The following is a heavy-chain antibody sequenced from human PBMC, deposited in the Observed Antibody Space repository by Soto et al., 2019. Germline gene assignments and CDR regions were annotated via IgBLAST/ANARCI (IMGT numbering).Heavy chain of an antibody. Sequence: SVKVSCKASGGTFSSYAISWLLQAPGQGLEWTVGIIPSFCTAIYAQKFQGRVTITADESTSTAYMELSSLISEDTAVYYCARDLARYCSGGSCLYDAFDIWGQGTMVPVS. CDR2: IIPSFCTA. CDR3: ARDLARYCSGGSCLYDAFDI. CDR1: GGTFSSYA. D-gene: IGHD2-15*01. J-gene: IGHJ3*02. V-gene: IGHV1-69*13.